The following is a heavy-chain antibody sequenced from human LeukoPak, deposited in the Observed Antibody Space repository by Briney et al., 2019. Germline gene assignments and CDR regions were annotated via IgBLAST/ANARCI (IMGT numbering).Heavy chain of an antibody. CDR3: ARAPGRNNWFDP. V-gene: IGHV4-30-4*08. CDR2: IYYSGST. J-gene: IGHJ5*02. Sequence: SQTLSLTCTVSGGSISSGDYYWSWIRQPPGKGLEWIGYIYYSGSTYYNPSLKSRVTISVDTSKNQLSLKLSSVTAADAAVYYCARAPGRNNWFDPWGQGTLVTVSS. CDR1: GGSISSGDYY.